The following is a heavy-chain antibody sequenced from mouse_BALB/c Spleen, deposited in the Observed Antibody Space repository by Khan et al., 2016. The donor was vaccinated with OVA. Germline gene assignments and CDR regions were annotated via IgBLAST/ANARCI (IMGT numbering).Heavy chain of an antibody. J-gene: IGHJ2*01. CDR3: ARIKKIVTTYFDY. CDR2: TNPTNGRT. D-gene: IGHD2-5*01. V-gene: IGHV1S81*02. CDR1: GYTFTSYW. Sequence: VQLQQSGAELVKAGASVKMSCKASGYTFTSYWMHWVKQRPGQGLEWFAETNPTNGRTYYNEKFKSKATLTVDKSSSTAYMLLSGLPSEDSAVYCCARIKKIVTTYFDYWGQGTTVTVSS.